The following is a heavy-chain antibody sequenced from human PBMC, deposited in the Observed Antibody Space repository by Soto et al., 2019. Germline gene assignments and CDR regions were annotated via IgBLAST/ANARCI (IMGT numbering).Heavy chain of an antibody. CDR1: GYTFTSYA. CDR2: INPNSGNT. D-gene: IGHD3-10*01. Sequence: GRSVKVCCKASGYTFTSYAMHWVRQAPGQRLEWMGWINPNSGNTGYAQKLQGRVTMTTDTSTSTAYMELRSLRSDDTAVYYCARDKDAVRGSRWFDPWGQGTLVSVSS. V-gene: IGHV1-18*01. CDR3: ARDKDAVRGSRWFDP. J-gene: IGHJ5*02.